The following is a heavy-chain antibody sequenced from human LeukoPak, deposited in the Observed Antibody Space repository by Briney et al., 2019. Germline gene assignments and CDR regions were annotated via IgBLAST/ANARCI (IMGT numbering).Heavy chain of an antibody. CDR3: ARLSQSPGEGESNYFDY. D-gene: IGHD3-10*01. Sequence: PSETLSLTCAVYGGSFSGYYWSWIRQPPGKGLEWIGEINHSGSTNYNPSLKSRVTISVDTSKNQFSLKLSSVTAADTAVYYCARLSQSPGEGESNYFDYWGQGTLVTVSS. V-gene: IGHV4-34*01. CDR2: INHSGST. CDR1: GGSFSGYY. J-gene: IGHJ4*02.